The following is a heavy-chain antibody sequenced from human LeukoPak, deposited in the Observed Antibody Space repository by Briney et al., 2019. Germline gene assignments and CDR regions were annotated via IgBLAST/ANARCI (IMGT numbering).Heavy chain of an antibody. Sequence: QTGGSLRLSCAAAGFTFSSYAMHWGRQAPGEGLERVAVISYDGSNKYYADSVKGGFTISRDNSKTTLYLQMNSRRAEDTAVYYCARDSEGQWLFLGVMDDWGQGTLVTVSS. V-gene: IGHV3-30-3*01. CDR3: ARDSEGQWLFLGVMDD. D-gene: IGHD6-19*01. CDR2: ISYDGSNK. J-gene: IGHJ4*02. CDR1: GFTFSSYA.